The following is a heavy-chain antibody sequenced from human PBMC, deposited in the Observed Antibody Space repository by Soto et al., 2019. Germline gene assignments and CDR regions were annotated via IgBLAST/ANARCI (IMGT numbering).Heavy chain of an antibody. D-gene: IGHD4-17*01. CDR3: ARHITTVTTERIDF. Sequence: EVQLEESGGGLVSPGASLRLSCAASGFTFNYYTMIWVRQAPGQGLEWVSSISSASDNIHYADSVKGRFTISRENAKNSVYLQMNSLRDEDTAVYYCARHITTVTTERIDFWGQGTLVTVSS. CDR1: GFTFNYYT. J-gene: IGHJ4*02. V-gene: IGHV3-21*01. CDR2: ISSASDNI.